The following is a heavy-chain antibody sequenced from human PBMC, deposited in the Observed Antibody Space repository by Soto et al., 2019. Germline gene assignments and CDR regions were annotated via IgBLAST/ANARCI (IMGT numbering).Heavy chain of an antibody. CDR3: VKEGKMGVEGLDF. Sequence: HPGGSLRLYCSTSGFTFSDHAMHWVRQAPGEGLEWVSGIRGDLVTTPYADSVKGRFTISRDNSKNTLYLQMNSLRAEDTAIYYCVKEGKMGVEGLDFWGQGTLVTVSS. D-gene: IGHD1-26*01. CDR1: GFTFSDHA. J-gene: IGHJ4*02. V-gene: IGHV3-23*01. CDR2: IRGDLVTT.